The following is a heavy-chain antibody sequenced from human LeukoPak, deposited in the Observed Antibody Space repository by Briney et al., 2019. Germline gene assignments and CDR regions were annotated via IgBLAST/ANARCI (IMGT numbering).Heavy chain of an antibody. CDR3: ARRAVGATFRGAFDI. D-gene: IGHD1-26*01. Sequence: PSETLSLTCTVSGGSISSSSYYWGWIRQPPGKGLEWIGYICYSGTTYNNPSLKSRVTISVDTSNNQFSLKLSSVTAADPAVYYYARRAVGATFRGAFDIWGQGTTVTVSS. J-gene: IGHJ3*02. V-gene: IGHV4-39*01. CDR2: ICYSGTT. CDR1: GGSISSSSYY.